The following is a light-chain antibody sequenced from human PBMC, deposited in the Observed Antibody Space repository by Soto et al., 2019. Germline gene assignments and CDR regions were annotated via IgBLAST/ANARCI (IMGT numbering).Light chain of an antibody. V-gene: IGKV4-1*01. CDR2: WAS. J-gene: IGKJ2*01. CDR1: QSVLYSSNNKSY. CDR3: QQYYTTPYT. Sequence: DIVMTQFPDSLTVPLGERATINCKSSQSVLYSSNNKSYLAWYQHKPGQPTKVLIYWASTRESGVPDRFSGSGSGTYFTLTISSLQADDVAVYYCQQYYTTPYTFGQGTKLEIK.